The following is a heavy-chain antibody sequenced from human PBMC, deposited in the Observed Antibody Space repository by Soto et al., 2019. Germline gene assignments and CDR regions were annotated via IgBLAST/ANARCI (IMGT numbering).Heavy chain of an antibody. Sequence: EVQLVESGGGLVQPGGSLRLSCAASGFTFSSYSMNWVRQAPGKGLEWVSYISSSSSTIYYADSVKGRFTISRDNAKKSLYMQTNSLREEDTAVYYCAREGGNLNWFDPWGQGTLVTVSS. V-gene: IGHV3-48*02. CDR3: AREGGNLNWFDP. CDR2: ISSSSSTI. CDR1: GFTFSSYS. D-gene: IGHD1-26*01. J-gene: IGHJ5*02.